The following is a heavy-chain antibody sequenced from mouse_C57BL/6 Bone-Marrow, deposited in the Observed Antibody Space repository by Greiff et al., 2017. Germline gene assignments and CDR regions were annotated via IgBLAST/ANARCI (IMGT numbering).Heavy chain of an antibody. D-gene: IGHD1-1*01. J-gene: IGHJ1*03. CDR3: ASPYYGSSYWYFDV. Sequence: EVKLVESGGGLVQPGGSLKLSCAASGFTFSDYYMYWVRQTPEKRLEWVAYISNGGGSTYYPDTVKGRFTISRDKAKNTLYLQMSRLKSEDTAMYYCASPYYGSSYWYFDVWGTGTTVTVSS. CDR1: GFTFSDYY. V-gene: IGHV5-12*01. CDR2: ISNGGGST.